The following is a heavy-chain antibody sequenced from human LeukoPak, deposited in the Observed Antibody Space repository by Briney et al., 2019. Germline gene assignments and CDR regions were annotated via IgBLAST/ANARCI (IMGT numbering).Heavy chain of an antibody. D-gene: IGHD1-26*01. Sequence: GGSLRLSCAASGFTFSNYWMSWVRQAPGKGLEWVPAISGSGGSTYYADSVKGRFTISRDNSKNTLYLQMNSLRAEDTAVYYCARGRRELQLYYYYYYMDVWGKGTTVTISS. CDR3: ARGRRELQLYYYYYYMDV. CDR2: ISGSGGST. J-gene: IGHJ6*03. CDR1: GFTFSNYW. V-gene: IGHV3-23*01.